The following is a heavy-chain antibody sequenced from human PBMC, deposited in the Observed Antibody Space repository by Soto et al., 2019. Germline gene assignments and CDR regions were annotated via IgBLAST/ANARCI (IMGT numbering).Heavy chain of an antibody. CDR1: GGSISSSNW. CDR2: IYHSGST. J-gene: IGHJ5*02. Sequence: SETLSLTCAVSGGSISSSNWWSWVRQPPGKGLEWIGEIYHSGSTNYNPSLKSRVTISVDKSKNQFSLKLSSVTAADTAVYYCARVPLXYYYDSSGYYRGNWFDPWGQGTLVTVSS. V-gene: IGHV4-4*02. CDR3: ARVPLXYYYDSSGYYRGNWFDP. D-gene: IGHD3-22*01.